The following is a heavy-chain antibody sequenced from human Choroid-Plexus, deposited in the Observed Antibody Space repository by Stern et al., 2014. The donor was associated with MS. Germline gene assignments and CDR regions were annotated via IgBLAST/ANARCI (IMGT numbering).Heavy chain of an antibody. Sequence: QMQLGQSGGGVVQPGRPLRLSCVASGFTLGSCAMHWVRQAPGKGLEWVAGVSYDGSNKYYADSVKGRFTISRDNSQNTLYMQMSSLRPEDTAVYYCAKDRQYLTYFFDHWGQGSLVTVSS. D-gene: IGHD2/OR15-2a*01. J-gene: IGHJ5*02. CDR1: GFTLGSCA. CDR3: AKDRQYLTYFFDH. V-gene: IGHV3-30*18. CDR2: VSYDGSNK.